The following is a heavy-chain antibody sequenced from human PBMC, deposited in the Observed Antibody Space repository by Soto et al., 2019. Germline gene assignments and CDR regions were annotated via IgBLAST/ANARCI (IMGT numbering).Heavy chain of an antibody. V-gene: IGHV4-61*08. CDR2: IYYSGST. Sequence: SETLSLTCTVSGGSISSGDYYWSWIRQPPGKGLEWIGYIYYSGSTNYNPSLKSRATISVDTSKNQLSLKLSSVTAADTAIYYCARAAGYYDTNWFGPWGQGTLVTVSS. CDR3: ARAAGYYDTNWFGP. J-gene: IGHJ5*02. CDR1: GGSISSGDYY. D-gene: IGHD3-16*01.